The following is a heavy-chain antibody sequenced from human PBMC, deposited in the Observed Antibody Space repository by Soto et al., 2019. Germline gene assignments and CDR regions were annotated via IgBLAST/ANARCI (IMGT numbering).Heavy chain of an antibody. CDR2: ISSSSSYI. J-gene: IGHJ3*02. D-gene: IGHD3-22*01. V-gene: IGHV3-21*01. Sequence: GGSLRLSCAASGFTFSSYSMNWVRQAPGKGLDWVSSISSSSSYIYYADSVKGRFTISRDNAKNSLYLQMNSLRAEDTAVYYCARDYYDSSGYYYSWDAFDIWGQGTMVTVAS. CDR3: ARDYYDSSGYYYSWDAFDI. CDR1: GFTFSSYS.